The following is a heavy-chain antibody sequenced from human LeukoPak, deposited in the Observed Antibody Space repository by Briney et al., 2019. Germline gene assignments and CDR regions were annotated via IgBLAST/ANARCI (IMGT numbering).Heavy chain of an antibody. J-gene: IGHJ4*02. CDR3: AAGWGTVYPYDY. Sequence: SETLSLTCTVSGGSISSGGYYWSWIRQHPGKGLEWIGYIYYSGSTNYNPSLKSRVTISVDTSKNQFSLKLSSVTAADTAVYYCAAGWGTVYPYDYWGQGTLVTVSS. D-gene: IGHD1-1*01. CDR2: IYYSGST. V-gene: IGHV4-61*08. CDR1: GGSISSGGYY.